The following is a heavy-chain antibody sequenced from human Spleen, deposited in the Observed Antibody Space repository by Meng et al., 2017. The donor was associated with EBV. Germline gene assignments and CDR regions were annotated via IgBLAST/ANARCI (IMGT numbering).Heavy chain of an antibody. J-gene: IGHJ4*02. Sequence: QVQLQQWGAGLLKPSDTRSLPCAVYGGSFRGYYWTWIRQPPGKGLEWIGEINHSGSANYNPSLKSRVTMSVDTSKNQFSLKLTSVTAADTSVYYCARAGLRGTPMIRGRYDYWGQGTLVTVSS. V-gene: IGHV4-34*02. CDR1: GGSFRGYY. CDR3: ARAGLRGTPMIRGRYDY. CDR2: INHSGSA. D-gene: IGHD3-10*01.